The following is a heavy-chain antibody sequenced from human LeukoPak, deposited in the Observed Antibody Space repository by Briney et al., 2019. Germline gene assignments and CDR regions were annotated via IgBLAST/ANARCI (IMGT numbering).Heavy chain of an antibody. D-gene: IGHD3-10*01. V-gene: IGHV1-69*06. J-gene: IGHJ4*02. CDR1: GGTFSSYA. CDR3: ASGMVPSEFDY. CDR2: IITIFGTA. Sequence: ASVKVSCKASGGTFSSYAISWVRQAPGQGLEWMGGIITIFGTANYAQKFQGRVTITADKSTSTAYMELSSLRSEDTAVYYCASGMVPSEFDYWGQGTLVTVSS.